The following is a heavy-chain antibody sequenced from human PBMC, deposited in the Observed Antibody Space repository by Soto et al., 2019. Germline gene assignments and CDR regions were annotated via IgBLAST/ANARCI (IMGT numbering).Heavy chain of an antibody. V-gene: IGHV4-59*01. CDR2: IYYSGST. CDR1: GGSISSYY. D-gene: IGHD3-10*01. CDR3: ARVMVRGPWYYFDY. J-gene: IGHJ4*02. Sequence: SETLSLTCTVSGGSISSYYWSWIRQPPGKGLEWIGYIYYSGSTNYNPSLKSRVTISVDTSKNQFSLKLSSVTAADTAVYYCARVMVRGPWYYFDYWGQGTLVTVSS.